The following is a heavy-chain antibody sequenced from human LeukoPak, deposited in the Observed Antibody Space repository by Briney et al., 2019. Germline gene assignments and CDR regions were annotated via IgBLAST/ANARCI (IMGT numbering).Heavy chain of an antibody. CDR1: GYTFTDYY. J-gene: IGHJ4*02. D-gene: IGHD2-2*01. CDR2: INPNSGGT. Sequence: GASVKVSCKASGYTFTDYYMHWVRLAPGQGLEWMGWINPNSGGTNYVQKFQGWVTMTRDTSINTACMELSRLTSDDTAVYYCARSNFLYCSSTSCLFDYWGQGTLVTVSS. CDR3: ARSNFLYCSSTSCLFDY. V-gene: IGHV1-2*04.